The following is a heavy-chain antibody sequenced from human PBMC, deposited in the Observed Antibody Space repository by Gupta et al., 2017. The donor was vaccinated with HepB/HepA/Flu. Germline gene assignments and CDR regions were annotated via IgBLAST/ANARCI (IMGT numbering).Heavy chain of an antibody. CDR1: GGSISSRSHY. D-gene: IGHD1-14*01. Sequence: QLQVQESGPGLVKPSATLSLTCTVSGGSISSRSHYWGWIRQAPGKGLEWIGSIYYSGTTYYNPSLKSRVTLSVDTSKNQFSLKLSSVTAADTAVYYCAVRPDYWYFDLWGRGTLVTVSS. CDR3: AVRPDYWYFDL. V-gene: IGHV4-39*01. J-gene: IGHJ2*01. CDR2: IYYSGTT.